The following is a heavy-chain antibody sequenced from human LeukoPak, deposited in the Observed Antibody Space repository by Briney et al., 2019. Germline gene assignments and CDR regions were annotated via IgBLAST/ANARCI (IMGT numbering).Heavy chain of an antibody. Sequence: SQTLSLTCTVSGDSISTGSYYWSWIRQPAGRGLEWIGRIYTSGSTNYNPSLKSRVTISVDTSKNQFSLKLSSVTAADTAVYYCAREDYYGSGSHFDYWGQGTLVTVSS. CDR3: AREDYYGSGSHFDY. D-gene: IGHD3-10*01. CDR2: IYTSGST. V-gene: IGHV4-61*02. CDR1: GDSISTGSYY. J-gene: IGHJ4*02.